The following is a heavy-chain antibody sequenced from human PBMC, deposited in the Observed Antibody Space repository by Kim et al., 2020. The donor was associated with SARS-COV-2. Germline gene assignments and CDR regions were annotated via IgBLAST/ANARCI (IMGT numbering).Heavy chain of an antibody. CDR3: AREGGGGPGYYAGVDY. CDR2: ISNSGSTI. CDR1: GFTFSSYE. Sequence: GGSLRLSCAASGFTFSSYEMNWVRQAPGKGLEWVSYISNSGSTIYYADSVKGRFTISRDNAENSLYLQMNSLRAEDTAVYYCAREGGGGPGYYAGVDYWGQGTLVTVSS. J-gene: IGHJ4*02. V-gene: IGHV3-48*03. D-gene: IGHD3-22*01.